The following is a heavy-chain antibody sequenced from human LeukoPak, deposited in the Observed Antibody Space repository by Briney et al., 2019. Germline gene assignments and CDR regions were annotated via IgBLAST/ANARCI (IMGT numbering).Heavy chain of an antibody. D-gene: IGHD3-16*01. CDR2: IIPMFKTP. CDR1: GVTFSSYA. CDR3: ARDGGGSVDY. V-gene: IGHV1-69*13. J-gene: IGHJ4*02. Sequence: GASVKLSCKASGVTFSSYAMSWVRQAPGQGLEWMGGIIPMFKTPKYVQKFQDRLTITADESTRTAYMELNSLRSDDTAVYYWARDGGGSVDYWGQGTLITVSS.